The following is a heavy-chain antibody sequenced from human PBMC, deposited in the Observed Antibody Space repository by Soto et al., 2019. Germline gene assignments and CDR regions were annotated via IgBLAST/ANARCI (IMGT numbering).Heavy chain of an antibody. J-gene: IGHJ6*02. CDR2: IRSKANNYAT. CDR3: TRHAVDV. CDR1: GFTFSGSA. V-gene: IGHV3-73*02. Sequence: EVQLVESGGGLVQPGGSLKLSCAASGFTFSGSAMHWVRQASGKGLEWVGRIRSKANNYATEYDASVKGRFTISRDDSKNTADLQMNSLKTEDTAVYYCTRHAVDVWGQGTTVTVSS.